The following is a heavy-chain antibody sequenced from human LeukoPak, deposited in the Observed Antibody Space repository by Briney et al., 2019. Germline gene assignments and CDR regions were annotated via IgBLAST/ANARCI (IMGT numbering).Heavy chain of an antibody. CDR2: INPNSSGT. V-gene: IGHV1-2*02. CDR1: GYTFTGYY. Sequence: ASVKVSCKASGYTFTGYYMHWVRQAPGQGLEWMGWINPNSSGTNYAQKFQGRVTMTRDTSISTAYMELSRLRSDDTAVYYCARDRIAARPNRIFDYWGQGTLVTVSS. J-gene: IGHJ4*02. D-gene: IGHD6-6*01. CDR3: ARDRIAARPNRIFDY.